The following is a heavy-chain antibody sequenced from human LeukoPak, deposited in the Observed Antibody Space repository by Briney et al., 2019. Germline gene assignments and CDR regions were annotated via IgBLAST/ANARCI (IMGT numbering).Heavy chain of an antibody. CDR1: GYTFTSYG. Sequence: GASVKVSCKASGYTFTSYGISWVRQAPGQGLEWMGWISAYNGNTNYAQRLQGGVTMTTDTSTSTAYMELRSLRSDDTAVYYCARGVGFYCSSTSCYEGLDYWGQGTLVTVSS. CDR3: ARGVGFYCSSTSCYEGLDY. J-gene: IGHJ4*02. V-gene: IGHV1-18*01. D-gene: IGHD2-2*01. CDR2: ISAYNGNT.